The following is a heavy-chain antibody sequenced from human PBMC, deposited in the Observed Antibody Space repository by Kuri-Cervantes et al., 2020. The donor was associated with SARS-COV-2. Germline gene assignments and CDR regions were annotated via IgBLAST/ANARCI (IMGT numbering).Heavy chain of an antibody. V-gene: IGHV1-24*01. D-gene: IGHD1-26*01. J-gene: IGHJ4*02. CDR1: GYTFTSYG. CDR3: ARDGALFYPLDY. Sequence: ASVKVSCKASGYTFTSYGISWVRQAPGQGLEWRGGFDPEDGETLYAQKFQGRVTMTEDTSTDTAYMELSSLRDEDTAVYYCARDGALFYPLDYWGQGTLVTVSS. CDR2: FDPEDGET.